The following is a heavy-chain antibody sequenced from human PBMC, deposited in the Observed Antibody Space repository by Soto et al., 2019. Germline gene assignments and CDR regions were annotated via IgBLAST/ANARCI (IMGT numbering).Heavy chain of an antibody. CDR1: GFSLSTTGVG. CDR3: AHGGSDSSGYYPLDP. D-gene: IGHD3-22*01. Sequence: HITLKESGPTLVEPTQTLTLTCTFSGFSLSTTGVGVGWIRQPPGKALEWLALIYWDDDKRYSPSLKSRLTNTKDTPKNPVVRTMTNMDPVDTATYYCAHGGSDSSGYYPLDPWSQGTLVTVSS. V-gene: IGHV2-5*02. J-gene: IGHJ5*02. CDR2: IYWDDDK.